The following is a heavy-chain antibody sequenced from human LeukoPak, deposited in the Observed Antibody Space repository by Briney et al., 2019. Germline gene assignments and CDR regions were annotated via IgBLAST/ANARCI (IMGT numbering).Heavy chain of an antibody. D-gene: IGHD4-17*01. CDR2: IYYSGST. CDR3: AREDGDYYFDY. Sequence: SETLSLTCTVSGGSISSSGYYWGCIRQPPGKGLEWIGSIYYSGSTYYNPSLKSRVTISVDTSKNQFSLKLSSVTAADTAVYYCAREDGDYYFDYWGQGTLVTVSS. CDR1: GGSISSSGYY. J-gene: IGHJ4*02. V-gene: IGHV4-39*02.